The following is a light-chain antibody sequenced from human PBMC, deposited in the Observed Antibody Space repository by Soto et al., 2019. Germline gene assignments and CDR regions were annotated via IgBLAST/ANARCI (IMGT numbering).Light chain of an antibody. Sequence: DTQMTQSPSSLSASVGDRVTITCQASQDISNYLNWYQHKAGQAPKVLIFDASNLETGVTSRFSGSGSGTDFIFTISSLQPEDIATYYCQQSDNLPLTFGGGTKVEIK. V-gene: IGKV1-33*01. CDR3: QQSDNLPLT. CDR2: DAS. J-gene: IGKJ4*01. CDR1: QDISNY.